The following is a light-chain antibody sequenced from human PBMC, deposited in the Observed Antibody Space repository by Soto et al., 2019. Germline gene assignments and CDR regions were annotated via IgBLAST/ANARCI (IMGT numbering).Light chain of an antibody. Sequence: EIMMTQSPATLSVSPGERAALSCRASQSIQSDLAWYQQKPGQGPRLLIYGASTRATGIPVRFSGSGSGTEFTLTISRLQSEDFALYFCQQYNNWPWTFGQGTRWIS. CDR2: GAS. CDR1: QSIQSD. CDR3: QQYNNWPWT. V-gene: IGKV3-15*01. J-gene: IGKJ1*01.